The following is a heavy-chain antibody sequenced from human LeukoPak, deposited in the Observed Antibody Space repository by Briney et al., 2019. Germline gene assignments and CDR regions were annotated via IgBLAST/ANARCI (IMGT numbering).Heavy chain of an antibody. CDR2: IIPLFGTA. J-gene: IGHJ6*03. V-gene: IGHV1-69*13. CDR3: ARAGYSGNFRGGQYYYMDV. D-gene: IGHD1-26*01. CDR1: GYTFSTYG. Sequence: KPGASVKVSCKASGYTFSTYGISWVRQAPGQGLEWMGGIIPLFGTADYAQMFQDRVTITAAESTTTAYMELTSLRSEDTAVYYCARAGYSGNFRGGQYYYMDVWGTGTTVTVSS.